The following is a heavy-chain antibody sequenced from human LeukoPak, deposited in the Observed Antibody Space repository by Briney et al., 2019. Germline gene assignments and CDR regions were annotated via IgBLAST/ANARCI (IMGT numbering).Heavy chain of an antibody. V-gene: IGHV3-23*01. CDR1: GFTFSTYA. CDR3: AKALYGGHDY. Sequence: GGSLRLSCAVSGFTFSTYAMSWVRQAQGKGLECVSALSGNGNTIYYADSVTGRFTISRDNSKNTLSLQMNSLRAEDTAVYYCAKALYGGHDYWGQGTLVTVSS. CDR2: LSGNGNTI. D-gene: IGHD4-23*01. J-gene: IGHJ4*02.